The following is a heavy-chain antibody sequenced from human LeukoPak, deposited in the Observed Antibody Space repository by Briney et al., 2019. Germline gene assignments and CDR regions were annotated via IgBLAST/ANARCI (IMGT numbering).Heavy chain of an antibody. CDR1: GFTFSSYA. Sequence: HTGGTLRLSCAASGFTFSSYAMSWVRQAPGEGLEWVSAISGSGNNAYYADSVKGRFTISRDNAKNSLYLQMNSLRAEDTAVYYCARRSPNYYFDYWGQGTPVTVSS. CDR2: ISGSGNNA. J-gene: IGHJ4*02. CDR3: ARRSPNYYFDY. V-gene: IGHV3-23*01.